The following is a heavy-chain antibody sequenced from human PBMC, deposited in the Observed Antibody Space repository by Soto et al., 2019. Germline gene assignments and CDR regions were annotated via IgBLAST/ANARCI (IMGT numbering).Heavy chain of an antibody. CDR1: GFTFSTYD. J-gene: IGHJ4*02. Sequence: GGSLRLSCAASGFTFSTYDMSWVRQAPGKGLEWVSGISGSGGSIYYADSVKGRFIISRDYAKNTVDLQMNSLRVEDTAVYYCAIAGVTPHVFDYWGQGTLVTVSS. CDR3: AIAGVTPHVFDY. D-gene: IGHD2-21*02. CDR2: ISGSGGSI. V-gene: IGHV3-23*01.